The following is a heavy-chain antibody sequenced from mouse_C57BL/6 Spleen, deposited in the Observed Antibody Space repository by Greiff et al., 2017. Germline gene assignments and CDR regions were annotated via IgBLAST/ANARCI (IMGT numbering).Heavy chain of an antibody. CDR2: IWGDGST. J-gene: IGHJ1*03. V-gene: IGHV2-3*01. CDR3: VCASYYYGSSYEYYDV. D-gene: IGHD1-1*01. CDR1: GFSLTSYG. Sequence: VQGVESGPGLVAPSQSLSITCTVSGFSLTSYGVSWVRQPPGKGLEWLGVIWGDGSTNYHSALISRLSISKDNSKSQVFLKLNSLQTDDTTTYYCVCASYYYGSSYEYYDVWGTGTTVTVSS.